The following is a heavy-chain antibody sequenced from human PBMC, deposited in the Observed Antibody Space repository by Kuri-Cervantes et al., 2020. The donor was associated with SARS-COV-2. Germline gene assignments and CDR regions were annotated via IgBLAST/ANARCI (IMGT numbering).Heavy chain of an antibody. J-gene: IGHJ6*03. CDR1: GGTFSSYA. CDR3: ARCMWGRNPDYYYYVDV. V-gene: IGHV1-69*05. CDR2: IIPIFGTA. D-gene: IGHD1-14*01. Sequence: SVKVSCKASGGTFSSYAISWVRQAPGQGLEWMGGIIPIFGTANYAQKFQGRVTITTDESTSTAYMELSSLRSEDTAVYYCARCMWGRNPDYYYYVDVWGKGTTVTVSS.